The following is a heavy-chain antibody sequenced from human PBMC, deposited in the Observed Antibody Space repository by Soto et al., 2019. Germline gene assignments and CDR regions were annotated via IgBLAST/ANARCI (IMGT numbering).Heavy chain of an antibody. CDR3: AAASRVLDDQ. CDR1: GFTFSSYA. V-gene: IGHV3-64*01. CDR2: ISSNGGST. Sequence: GGSLRLSCAASGFTFSSYAMHWVRQAPGKGLEYVSAISSNGGSTYYANSVKGRFTISRDNSKNTLYLQMGSLRAEDMAVYYCAAASRVLDDQWGQGIQVTVSS. D-gene: IGHD6-13*01. J-gene: IGHJ5*02.